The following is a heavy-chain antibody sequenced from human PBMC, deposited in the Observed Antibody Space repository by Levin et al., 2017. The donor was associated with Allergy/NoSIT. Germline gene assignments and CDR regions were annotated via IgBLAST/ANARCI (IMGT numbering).Heavy chain of an antibody. CDR2: ISSSSSYT. V-gene: IGHV3-11*05. CDR3: ARDESDVVAATKPMANDY. J-gene: IGHJ4*02. D-gene: IGHD2-15*01. Sequence: PGGSLRLSCAASGFTFSDYYMSWIRQAPGKGLEWVSYISSSSSYTNYADSVKGRFTISRDNAKNSLYLQMNSLRAEDTAVYYCARDESDVVAATKPMANDYWGQGTLVTVSS. CDR1: GFTFSDYY.